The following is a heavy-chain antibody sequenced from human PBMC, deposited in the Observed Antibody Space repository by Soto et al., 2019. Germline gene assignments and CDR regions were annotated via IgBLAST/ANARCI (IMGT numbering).Heavy chain of an antibody. CDR2: IYHNGSP. CDR3: GRWLGTSYGMDV. CDR1: GGSISSTNW. V-gene: IGHV4-4*02. D-gene: IGHD3-10*01. Sequence: PSETLSLTCAVSGGSISSTNWWSWVRQSPGKGLEWIGEIYHNGSPDYNPPLKSRVTISVDKSKNHVFLKLTSVAAADTAMYFCGRWLGTSYGMDVWGQGTAVTVSS. J-gene: IGHJ6*02.